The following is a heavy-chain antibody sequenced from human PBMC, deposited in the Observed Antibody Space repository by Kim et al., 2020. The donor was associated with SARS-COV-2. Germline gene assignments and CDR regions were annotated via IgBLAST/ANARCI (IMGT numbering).Heavy chain of an antibody. V-gene: IGHV1-24*01. CDR1: GYTLTELS. J-gene: IGHJ4*02. CDR2: FDPEDGET. CDR3: ATASYGSGSYYNRGYFDY. Sequence: ASVKVSCKVSGYTLTELSMHCVRQAPGKGLEWMGGFDPEDGETIYAQKFQGRVTMTEDTSTDTAYMELSSLRSEDTAVYYCATASYGSGSYYNRGYFDYWGQGTLVTVSS. D-gene: IGHD3-10*01.